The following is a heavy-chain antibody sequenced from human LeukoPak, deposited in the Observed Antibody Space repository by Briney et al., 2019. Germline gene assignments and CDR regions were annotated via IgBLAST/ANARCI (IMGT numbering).Heavy chain of an antibody. V-gene: IGHV3-7*03. J-gene: IGHJ4*02. Sequence: GGSLRLSCAASGFTFSNYWMSWVRQAPGKGLEWVANIKQDGSEKNYVDSVKGRFTISRDNAKNSLYLQMNSLRAEDTAVYYCARDFSAAAPYYFDYWGQGTLVTVSS. CDR3: ARDFSAAAPYYFDY. D-gene: IGHD6-13*01. CDR1: GFTFSNYW. CDR2: IKQDGSEK.